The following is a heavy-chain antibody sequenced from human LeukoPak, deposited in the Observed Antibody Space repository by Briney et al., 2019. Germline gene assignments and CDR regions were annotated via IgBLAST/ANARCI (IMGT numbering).Heavy chain of an antibody. CDR3: ARAPYGSGSYSYYFDY. D-gene: IGHD3-10*01. V-gene: IGHV1-46*01. J-gene: IGHJ4*02. CDR1: GYTFTSYF. CDR2: INPSGGST. Sequence: GASVKVSCKSSGYTFTSYFMHWVRQAPGQGLEWMAIINPSGGSTSYAQKFQGRVTMTRDTSTSTVYMELSSLRSEDTAVYYCARAPYGSGSYSYYFDYWGQGTLVTVSS.